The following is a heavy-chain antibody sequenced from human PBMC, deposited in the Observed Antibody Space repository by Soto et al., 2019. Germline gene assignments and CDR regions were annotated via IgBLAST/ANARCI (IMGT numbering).Heavy chain of an antibody. J-gene: IGHJ6*02. Sequence: SXTLSLTCAVYGGSFSGYYWSWIRQPPGQGLEWIGEINHSGSTNYNPSLKSRVTISVDTSKNQFSLKLSSVTAADTAVYYCARGRVPSYYYGMDVWGQGTTVTVSS. CDR1: GGSFSGYY. V-gene: IGHV4-34*01. CDR2: INHSGST. CDR3: ARGRVPSYYYGMDV. D-gene: IGHD1-1*01.